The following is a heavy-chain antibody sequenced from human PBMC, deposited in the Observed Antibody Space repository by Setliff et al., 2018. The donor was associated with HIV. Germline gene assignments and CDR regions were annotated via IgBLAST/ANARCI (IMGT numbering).Heavy chain of an antibody. Sequence: VKVSCKASGGTFSGYAINWVRQAPGQGLEWMGGIIPLFGTAHYAQRFRSRVTITADDSTSTAYVELSSLRSADTAVYYCARAPAHEHATGWFSSSNRFDSWGQGTLVTVSS. CDR1: GGTFSGYA. CDR2: IIPLFGTA. V-gene: IGHV1-69*01. D-gene: IGHD6-19*01. CDR3: ARAPAHEHATGWFSSSNRFDS. J-gene: IGHJ5*01.